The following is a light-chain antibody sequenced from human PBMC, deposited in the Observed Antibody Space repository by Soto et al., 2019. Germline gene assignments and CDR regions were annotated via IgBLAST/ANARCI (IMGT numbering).Light chain of an antibody. V-gene: IGLV2-11*01. CDR1: SSDVGGYNY. J-gene: IGLJ3*02. CDR3: CSYAGSYTWV. CDR2: DVS. Sequence: QSALTQPRSVSGSPGQSVTISCTGTSSDVGGYNYVSWYQQHPGKAPKLMIYDVSKRPSGVPDRFSGSKSGNTASLTISGLQAEEEDDYYCCSYAGSYTWVFGGGTKVTVL.